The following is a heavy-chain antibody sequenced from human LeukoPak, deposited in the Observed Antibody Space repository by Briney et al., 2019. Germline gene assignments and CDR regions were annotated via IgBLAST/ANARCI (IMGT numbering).Heavy chain of an antibody. D-gene: IGHD2-15*01. CDR3: ARAPLNYCSGGSCYSYVFDY. CDR2: IYYSGST. J-gene: IGHJ4*02. CDR1: GGSISSHY. V-gene: IGHV4-59*06. Sequence: SETLSLTCTVSGGSISSHYWSWIRQHPGKGLEWIGYIYYSGSTYYNPSLKSRVTISVDTSKNQFSLKLSSVTAADTAVYYCARAPLNYCSGGSCYSYVFDYWGQGTLVTVSS.